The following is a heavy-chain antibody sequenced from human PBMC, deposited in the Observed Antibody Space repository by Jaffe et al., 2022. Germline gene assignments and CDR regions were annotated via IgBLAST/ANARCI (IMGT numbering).Heavy chain of an antibody. Sequence: QVQLVQSGSELKKPGASVKVSCKASGYTFTSYAMNWVRQAPGQGLEWMGWINTNTGNPTYAQGFTGRFVFSLDTSVSTAYLQISSLKAEDTAVYYCATDLWAYGSGSYYNVWFDPWGQGTLVTVSS. CDR1: GYTFTSYA. J-gene: IGHJ5*02. D-gene: IGHD3-10*01. CDR3: ATDLWAYGSGSYYNVWFDP. V-gene: IGHV7-4-1*02. CDR2: INTNTGNP.